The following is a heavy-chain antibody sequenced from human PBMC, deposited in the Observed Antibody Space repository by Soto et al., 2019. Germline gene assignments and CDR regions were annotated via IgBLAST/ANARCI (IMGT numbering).Heavy chain of an antibody. CDR2: ISTYDGST. D-gene: IGHD3-16*01. V-gene: IGHV1-18*04. CDR1: GYTLNTSV. CDR3: TEKVELGGVNANGY. J-gene: IGHJ4*02. Sequence: ASVKVSCKASGYTLNTSVITWVRQAPGQGLEWMGWISTYDGSTESAQKFQGRVTLTRDTSTSTVFMELRSLRSGDTGVYYCTEKVELGGVNANGYWGQGTLVTVSS.